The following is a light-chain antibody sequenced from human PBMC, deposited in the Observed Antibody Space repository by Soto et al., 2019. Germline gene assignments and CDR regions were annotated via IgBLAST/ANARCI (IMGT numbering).Light chain of an antibody. CDR2: SDT. J-gene: IGLJ2*01. CDR1: NIGSKG. Sequence: SYELTQPPSVSVAPGETARTSCGGNNIGSKGVHWYQQKPGQAPVLVIYSDTDLPPVIPERFSGSNSANMATLTISRVEAGDEADCYCQVWDSGSAHVLFGGGTKLTVL. V-gene: IGLV3-21*01. CDR3: QVWDSGSAHVL.